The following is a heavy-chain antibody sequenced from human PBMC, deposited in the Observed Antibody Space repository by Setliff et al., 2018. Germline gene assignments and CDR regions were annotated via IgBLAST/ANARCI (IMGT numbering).Heavy chain of an antibody. J-gene: IGHJ6*03. CDR3: AREGVDSRSSTDYRYYIDV. CDR1: GGTLRSYG. V-gene: IGHV1-69*05. D-gene: IGHD3-22*01. CDR2: IIPIFGTT. Sequence: SVKVSCKASGGTLRSYGISWVRQAPGQGLEWMGGIIPIFGTTNYAQKFQGRVTITTDESTSTAYMELSSLRSEDTAVYFCAREGVDSRSSTDYRYYIDVWGKGTTVTVSS.